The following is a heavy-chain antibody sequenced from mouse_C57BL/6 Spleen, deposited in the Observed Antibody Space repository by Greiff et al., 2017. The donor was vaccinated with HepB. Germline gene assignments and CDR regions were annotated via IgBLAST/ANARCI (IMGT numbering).Heavy chain of an antibody. V-gene: IGHV5-17*01. D-gene: IGHD1-1*01. Sequence: EVKVVESGGGLVKPGGSLKLSCAASGFTFSDYGMHWVRQAPEKGLEWVAYISSGSSTIYYADTVKGRFTISRDNAKNTLFLQMTSLRSEDTAMYYCARSYYYGFFDYWGQGTTLTVSS. CDR3: ARSYYYGFFDY. CDR1: GFTFSDYG. CDR2: ISSGSSTI. J-gene: IGHJ2*01.